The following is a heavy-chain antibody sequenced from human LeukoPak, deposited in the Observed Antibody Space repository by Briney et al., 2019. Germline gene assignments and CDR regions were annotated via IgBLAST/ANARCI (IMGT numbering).Heavy chain of an antibody. Sequence: GGSLRLSCAASGFTFSSYGMHWVCQAPGKGLEWVAFIRYDGSNKYYADSVKGRFTISRDNSKNTLYLQMNSLRAEDTAVYYCANSPVPPNWFDPWGQGTLVTVSS. CDR3: ANSPVPPNWFDP. D-gene: IGHD3-10*01. CDR2: IRYDGSNK. CDR1: GFTFSSYG. V-gene: IGHV3-30*02. J-gene: IGHJ5*02.